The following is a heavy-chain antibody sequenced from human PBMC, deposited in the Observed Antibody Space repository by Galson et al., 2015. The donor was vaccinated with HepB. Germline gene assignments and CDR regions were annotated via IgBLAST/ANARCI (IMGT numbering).Heavy chain of an antibody. CDR2: IDWDDDK. CDR1: GFSLSTSGMR. D-gene: IGHD1-7*01. J-gene: IGHJ4*02. V-gene: IGHV2-70*04. CDR3: ARIFWNYISYY. Sequence: PALVKPTQTLTLTCTFPGFSLSTSGMRVSWIRQPPGKALEWLARIDWDDDKFYSTSLKTRLTISKDTSKNQVVLTMTNMDPVDTATYYCARIFWNYISYYWGQGTLVTVSS.